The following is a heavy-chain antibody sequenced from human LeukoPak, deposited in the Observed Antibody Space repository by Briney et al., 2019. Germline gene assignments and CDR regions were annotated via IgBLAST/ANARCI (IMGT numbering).Heavy chain of an antibody. CDR1: GFTFSNYW. D-gene: IGHD2-15*01. CDR3: ARASSGYFDY. V-gene: IGHV3-7*04. CDR2: IKQDRSEK. Sequence: PGGSLRLSCTASGFTFSNYWMSWVRQAPGKGLEWVANIKQDRSEKYYVDSVKGRFTISRDNAKNSLYLEMNSLRAEDTAVYYCARASSGYFDYWGQGTLVTVSS. J-gene: IGHJ4*02.